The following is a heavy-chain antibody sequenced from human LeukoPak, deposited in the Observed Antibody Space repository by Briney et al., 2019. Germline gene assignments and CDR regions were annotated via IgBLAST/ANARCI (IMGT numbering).Heavy chain of an antibody. CDR1: GASIRSSTYY. CDR2: IDNIGST. Sequence: SETLSLTCTVSGASIRSSTYYWAWIRQPPGKGLEWIGNIDNIGSTYYNPSLQSRVTISVDKSKDQLSLKLNSVTATDTAIYYCARDPSFNRRFDSGWYSRGAASFDYWGQGSLVTVSS. V-gene: IGHV4-39*02. CDR3: ARDPSFNRRFDSGWYSRGAASFDY. J-gene: IGHJ4*02. D-gene: IGHD6-19*01.